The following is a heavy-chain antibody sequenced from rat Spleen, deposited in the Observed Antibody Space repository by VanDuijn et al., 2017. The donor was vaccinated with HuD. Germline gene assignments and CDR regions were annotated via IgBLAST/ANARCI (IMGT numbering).Heavy chain of an antibody. CDR1: GFTFSDYY. Sequence: EVQLVESGGGLVQPGRSMKLSCAASGFTFSDYYMAWVRQAPTKGLEWVASISPSGGSTDYRDSLKGRFTISSDNAKSTLYLQMDSLRSEDTATYYCTTDRYPPFAYWGQGTLVTVSS. V-gene: IGHV5-19*01. D-gene: IGHD1-5*01. CDR2: ISPSGGST. J-gene: IGHJ3*01. CDR3: TTDRYPPFAY.